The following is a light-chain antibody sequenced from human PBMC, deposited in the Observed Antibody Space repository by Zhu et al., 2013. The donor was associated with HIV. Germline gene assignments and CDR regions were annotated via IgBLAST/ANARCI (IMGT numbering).Light chain of an antibody. Sequence: ETVLTQSPATLSLSPGERATXSCRASETVGNYLAWYQHKPGQAPRLLIYDASNRATGIPARFSGSGSGTDFTLTISSLEPEDFAVYYCQQRSSWPVYSFGQGPNLEIK. CDR1: ETVGNY. CDR2: DAS. J-gene: IGKJ2*03. CDR3: QQRSSWPVYS. V-gene: IGKV3-11*01.